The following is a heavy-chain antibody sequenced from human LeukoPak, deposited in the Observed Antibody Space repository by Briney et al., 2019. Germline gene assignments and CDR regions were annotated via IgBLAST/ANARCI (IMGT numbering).Heavy chain of an antibody. J-gene: IGHJ4*02. Sequence: SVKVSCKASGGTFSSYAISWVRQAPGQGLEWMGGIIPIFGTANYAQKFQGRVTITTDESTSTAYMELSSLRSEGTAVYYCARATSIVVVPAAMVYWGQGTLVTVSS. CDR2: IIPIFGTA. CDR3: ARATSIVVVPAAMVY. CDR1: GGTFSSYA. V-gene: IGHV1-69*05. D-gene: IGHD2-2*01.